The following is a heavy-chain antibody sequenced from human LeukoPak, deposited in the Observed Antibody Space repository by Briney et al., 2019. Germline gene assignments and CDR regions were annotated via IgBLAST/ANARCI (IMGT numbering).Heavy chain of an antibody. CDR2: VYYSGST. CDR1: GGSIRSSSYY. Sequence: PSETLSLTCTVSGGSIRSSSYYWGWIRQPPGKGLEWIGSVYYSGSTNYRPSLRSRVTIAVDTSKNQFSLKLSSVTATDTAVYYCARHDGSYYTYNFGYWGQGTLVTVSS. CDR3: ARHDGSYYTYNFGY. J-gene: IGHJ4*02. D-gene: IGHD3-22*01. V-gene: IGHV4-39*01.